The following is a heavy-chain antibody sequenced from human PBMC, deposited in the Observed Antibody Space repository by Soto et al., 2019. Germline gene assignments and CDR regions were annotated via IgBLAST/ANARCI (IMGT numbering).Heavy chain of an antibody. Sequence: TSETLSLTCAVSGGSISSSNWWSWVRQPPGKGLEWIGEIYHSGSTNYNPSLKSRVTISVDKSKNQFSLKLSSVTAADTAVYYCARAPAYSGSYYFDYWGQGTLVTVSS. J-gene: IGHJ4*02. D-gene: IGHD1-26*01. CDR2: IYHSGST. CDR1: GGSISSSNW. CDR3: ARAPAYSGSYYFDY. V-gene: IGHV4-4*02.